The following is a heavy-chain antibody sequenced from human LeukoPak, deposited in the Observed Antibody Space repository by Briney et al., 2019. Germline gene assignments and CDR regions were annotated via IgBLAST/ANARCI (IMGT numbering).Heavy chain of an antibody. D-gene: IGHD6-19*01. V-gene: IGHV3-53*01. CDR3: ASISTVAGTGLDY. CDR2: LHRDGSV. Sequence: GGSLRLSCAASGFTVSDNNMIWVRQAPGKGLEWVSTLHRDGSVRYADSVNGRFTISRDDSKNTLSLQMNSLRAEDTAAYYCASISTVAGTGLDYWGQGTLVTVSS. J-gene: IGHJ4*02. CDR1: GFTVSDNN.